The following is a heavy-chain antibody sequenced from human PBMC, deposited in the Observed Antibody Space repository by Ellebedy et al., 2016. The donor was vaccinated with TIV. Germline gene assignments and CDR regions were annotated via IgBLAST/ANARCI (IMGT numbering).Heavy chain of an antibody. CDR3: ARNPPTYNWVDS. V-gene: IGHV4-39*01. CDR2: IYYSGDT. J-gene: IGHJ5*01. CDR1: GGSISRSSYY. Sequence: PGGSLRLSCTVSGGSISRSSYYWGWFRQPPGKGLDWIGNIYYSGDTDYSPSLKSRVTISVDTSKNQFSLNLRSVTAADTAVYYCARNPPTYNWVDSWGQGTLVTVSS.